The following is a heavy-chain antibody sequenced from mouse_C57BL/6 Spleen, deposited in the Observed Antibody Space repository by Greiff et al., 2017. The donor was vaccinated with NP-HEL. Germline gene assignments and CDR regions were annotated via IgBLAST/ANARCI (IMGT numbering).Heavy chain of an antibody. CDR2: ISDGGSYT. CDR1: GFTFSSYA. J-gene: IGHJ4*01. CDR3: ARGGGYDYDYAMDY. D-gene: IGHD2-4*01. V-gene: IGHV5-4*03. Sequence: EVNVVESGGGLVKPGGSLKLSCAASGFTFSSYAMSWVRQTPEKRLEWVATISDGGSYTYYPDNVKGRFTISRDNAKNNLYLQMSHLKSEDTAMYYCARGGGYDYDYAMDYWGQGTSVTVSS.